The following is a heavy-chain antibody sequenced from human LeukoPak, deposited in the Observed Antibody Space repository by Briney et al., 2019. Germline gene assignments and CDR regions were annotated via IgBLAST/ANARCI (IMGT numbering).Heavy chain of an antibody. D-gene: IGHD3-3*01. CDR1: GGYFSGYY. CDR3: ARGRKTIFGVVIISSYFDY. CDR2: INHSGST. Sequence: SETLSLTCAVYGGYFSGYYWSWIRQPPGKGLEWIGEINHSGSTNYNPSLKSRVTISVDTSKNQFSLKLSSVTAADTAVYYCARGRKTIFGVVIISSYFDYWGQGTLVTVSS. V-gene: IGHV4-34*01. J-gene: IGHJ4*02.